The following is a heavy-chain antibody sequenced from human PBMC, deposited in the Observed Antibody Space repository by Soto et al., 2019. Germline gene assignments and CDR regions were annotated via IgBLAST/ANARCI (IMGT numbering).Heavy chain of an antibody. CDR1: GGTFSSCT. Sequence: ASVKVSCKASGGTFSSCTISWVRQAPGQGLEWMGRIIPILGIANYAQKFQGRVTITADKSTSTAYMELSSLRSEDTAVYYCARDREFHGWFDPWGQGTLVTVSS. D-gene: IGHD2-21*01. V-gene: IGHV1-69*04. J-gene: IGHJ5*02. CDR2: IIPILGIA. CDR3: ARDREFHGWFDP.